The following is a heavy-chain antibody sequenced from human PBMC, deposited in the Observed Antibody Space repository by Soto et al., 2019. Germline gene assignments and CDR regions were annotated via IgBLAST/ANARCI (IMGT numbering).Heavy chain of an antibody. CDR1: GFTFSTYS. J-gene: IGHJ6*02. CDR2: ISSSGSYI. CDR3: ARYDSSGYYWPYYYYGMDL. Sequence: EVQLVESGGGLVKPGGSLRLSCAASGFTFSTYSMNWVRQAPGKGLEWGSSISSSGSYIYYADSVKGRFTISRDNAKNSLYLQMNSLRAEDTAVYYCARYDSSGYYWPYYYYGMDLWGQGTTVTVSS. D-gene: IGHD3-22*01. V-gene: IGHV3-21*01.